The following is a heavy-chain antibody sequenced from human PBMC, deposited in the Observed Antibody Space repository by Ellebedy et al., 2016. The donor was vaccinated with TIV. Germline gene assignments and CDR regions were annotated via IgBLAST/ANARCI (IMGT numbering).Heavy chain of an antibody. CDR3: TKDRIVVAKGGGHNFDY. V-gene: IGHV3-43*01. CDR2: ISWDGVST. J-gene: IGHJ4*02. D-gene: IGHD3-22*01. Sequence: GESLKISCAASGFTLEDYTMHWVRQAPGKGLEWVSLISWDGVSTYYADSVKGRFTISRDNSKNSLYLQMNSLRTEDTALYYCTKDRIVVAKGGGHNFDYWGQGILVTVSS. CDR1: GFTLEDYT.